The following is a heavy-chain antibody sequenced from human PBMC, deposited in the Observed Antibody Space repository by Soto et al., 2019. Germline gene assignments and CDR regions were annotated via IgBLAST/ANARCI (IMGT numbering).Heavy chain of an antibody. CDR3: ARGRITIFGVVTNDAFDI. Sequence: SETLSLTCTVSGGSISSGDYDWSWIRQPPXKGLEWIGYIYYSGSTYYNPSLKSRVTISVDTSKNQFSLKLSSVTAADTAVYYCARGRITIFGVVTNDAFDIWGQGTMVTVSS. V-gene: IGHV4-30-4*01. CDR2: IYYSGST. J-gene: IGHJ3*02. CDR1: GGSISSGDYD. D-gene: IGHD3-3*01.